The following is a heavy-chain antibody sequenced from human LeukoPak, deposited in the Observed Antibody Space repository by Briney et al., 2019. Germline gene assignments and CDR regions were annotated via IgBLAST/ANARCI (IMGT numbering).Heavy chain of an antibody. CDR3: AKARDYYDSSGYGSLGY. J-gene: IGHJ4*02. CDR1: GFTFSSYG. V-gene: IGHV3-30*02. Sequence: GGSLRLSCAASGFTFSSYGMHWVRQAPGKGLEWVAFIRYDGTNKYYADSVKGRFTISRDNSKNTLYLQMNSLRAEDTAVYYCAKARDYYDSSGYGSLGYWGQGTLVTVSS. CDR2: IRYDGTNK. D-gene: IGHD3-22*01.